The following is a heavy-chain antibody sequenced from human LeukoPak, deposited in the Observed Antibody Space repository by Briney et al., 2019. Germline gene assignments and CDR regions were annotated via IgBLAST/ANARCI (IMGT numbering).Heavy chain of an antibody. D-gene: IGHD3-10*01. Sequence: GASVKVSCKASGYSFTGYYMHWVRQAPGQGLEWMGWINPNSGGTKYAQKFQGWVTMTRDTSISTAYMELSRLRSDDTAGDDCARPRWFGEVYEGLDIWGQGTMVTVSS. CDR2: INPNSGGT. V-gene: IGHV1-2*04. CDR3: ARPRWFGEVYEGLDI. CDR1: GYSFTGYY. J-gene: IGHJ3*02.